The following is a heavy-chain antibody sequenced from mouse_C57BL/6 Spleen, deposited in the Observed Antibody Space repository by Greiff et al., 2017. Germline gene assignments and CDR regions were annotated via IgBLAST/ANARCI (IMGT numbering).Heavy chain of an antibody. CDR2: IHPKSGST. Sequence: VQLQQPGAELVKPGASVKLSCKASGYTFTSYWMHWVKQRPGQGLEWIGMIHPKSGSTNYNEKFKSKATLTVDKSSSTAYMQLSSLTSEDSAVYCCARGDSNWYFDVWGTGTTVTVSS. CDR3: ARGDSNWYFDV. V-gene: IGHV1-64*01. J-gene: IGHJ1*03. CDR1: GYTFTSYW. D-gene: IGHD2-5*01.